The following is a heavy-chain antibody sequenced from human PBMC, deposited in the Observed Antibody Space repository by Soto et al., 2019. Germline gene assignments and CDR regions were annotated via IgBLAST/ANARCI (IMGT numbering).Heavy chain of an antibody. V-gene: IGHV3-30*18. J-gene: IGHJ4*02. Sequence: QVQLVESGGGVVQPGRSLRLSCAASGFTFSSYGMHWVRQAPGKGLEWVAVISYDGSNKYYADSVKGRFTISRDNSKNTLYLQMNSLRAEDTAAYYCAKDRIFLYYFDYWGQGTLVTVSS. CDR3: AKDRIFLYYFDY. CDR2: ISYDGSNK. CDR1: GFTFSSYG. D-gene: IGHD3-3*01.